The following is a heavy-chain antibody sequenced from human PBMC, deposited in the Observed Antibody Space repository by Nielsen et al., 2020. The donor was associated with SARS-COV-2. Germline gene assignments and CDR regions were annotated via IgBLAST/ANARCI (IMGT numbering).Heavy chain of an antibody. D-gene: IGHD3-16*02. V-gene: IGHV3-7*03. J-gene: IGHJ4*02. CDR1: GFTFSSYW. Sequence: ESLKISCAASGFTFSSYWMSWVRQAPGKGLEWVANIKQDGSEKYYVDSVKGRFTISRDNAKNSLYLQMNSLRAEDTAVYYCARAITFGGVIYIRRYYFDYWGQGTLVTVSS. CDR3: ARAITFGGVIYIRRYYFDY. CDR2: IKQDGSEK.